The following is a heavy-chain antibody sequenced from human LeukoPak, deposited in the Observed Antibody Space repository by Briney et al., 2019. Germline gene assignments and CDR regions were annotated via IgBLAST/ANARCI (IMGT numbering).Heavy chain of an antibody. V-gene: IGHV5-51*01. D-gene: IGHD1-26*01. CDR3: ARPSHVGADSLDDEYFQH. CDR1: GYSFTSYW. Sequence: LGESLKISCKGSGYSFTSYWIAWVRQMPGKGLEWMGIIYPGDSNTRYSPSFQGQVTISADKSISTAYLQWSSLKASDTAMYYCARPSHVGADSLDDEYFQHWGQGTLVTVSS. J-gene: IGHJ1*01. CDR2: IYPGDSNT.